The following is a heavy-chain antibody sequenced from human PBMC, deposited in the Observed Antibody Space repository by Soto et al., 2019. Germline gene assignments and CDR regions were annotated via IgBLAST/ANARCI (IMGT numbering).Heavy chain of an antibody. J-gene: IGHJ4*02. Sequence: GGSLRLSCAASGFTFSSYSMNWVRQAPGKGLEWVSSISSSSSYIYYADSVKGRFTISRDNAKNSLYLQMNSLRAEDTAVYYCARDRLSATASPFDYWGQGTLVTVSS. CDR2: ISSSSSYI. CDR3: ARDRLSATASPFDY. V-gene: IGHV3-21*01. CDR1: GFTFSSYS.